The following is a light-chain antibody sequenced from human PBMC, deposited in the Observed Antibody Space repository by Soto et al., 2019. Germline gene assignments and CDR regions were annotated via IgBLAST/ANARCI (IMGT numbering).Light chain of an antibody. CDR3: QQRSNWPPWT. CDR2: DPS. J-gene: IGKJ1*01. Sequence: EIVLTQCPATLSLSPAETATLSCMASHSVSSYLAWYQQKPCQAPRLLIYDPSNRATGIPARFSGSGSGTDFTLTISSLEPEDFEVYYGQQRSNWPPWTFGQGTKVESK. V-gene: IGKV3-11*01. CDR1: HSVSSY.